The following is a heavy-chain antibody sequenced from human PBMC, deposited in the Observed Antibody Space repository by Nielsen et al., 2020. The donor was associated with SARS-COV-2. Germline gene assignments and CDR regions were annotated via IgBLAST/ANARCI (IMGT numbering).Heavy chain of an antibody. Sequence: ASVKVSCKASGYTFTSYGISWVRQAPGQGLEWMGWISAYNGNTNYAQKLQGRVTMTTDTSTSTAYMELRSLRSDDTAVYYCASSYCSSTSCYARGYYYYGMDVWGQGTTVTVSS. J-gene: IGHJ6*02. CDR2: ISAYNGNT. CDR3: ASSYCSSTSCYARGYYYYGMDV. V-gene: IGHV1-18*01. D-gene: IGHD2-2*01. CDR1: GYTFTSYG.